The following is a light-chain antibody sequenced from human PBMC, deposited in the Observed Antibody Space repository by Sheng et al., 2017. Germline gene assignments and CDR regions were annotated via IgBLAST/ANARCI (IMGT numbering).Light chain of an antibody. CDR1: NIEDKS. J-gene: IGLJ2*01. Sequence: SYELTQPPSVSVAPGQTARITCRGNNIEDKSVHWYQQKPGQAPVLVVYDDSDRPSGIPERFSGSNSGNTATLTISRVEAGDEADYYCQVWDSSGDHRTVFGGGTKLTVL. CDR3: QVWDSSGDHRTV. CDR2: DDS. V-gene: IGLV3-21*02.